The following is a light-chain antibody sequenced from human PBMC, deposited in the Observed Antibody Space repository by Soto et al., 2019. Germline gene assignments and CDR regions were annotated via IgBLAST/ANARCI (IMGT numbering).Light chain of an antibody. Sequence: EMVLTQSPGTLSLSPGERATLSCRASQSISSNSLAWYQQKPGQAPRLFIYGASSRATGIPDRFSGSGSGTHFTLTISRLEPEDFALYYCQQYGSSPRITFGQGTRLEIK. CDR2: GAS. J-gene: IGKJ5*01. CDR3: QQYGSSPRIT. V-gene: IGKV3-20*01. CDR1: QSISSNS.